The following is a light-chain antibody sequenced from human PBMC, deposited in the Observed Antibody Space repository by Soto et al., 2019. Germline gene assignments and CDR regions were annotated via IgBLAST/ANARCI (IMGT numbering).Light chain of an antibody. J-gene: IGKJ3*01. CDR3: QQYGSSSFT. V-gene: IGKV3-20*01. CDR1: QSVSSSF. Sequence: EIVLTQSPGTLSLSPGERATLSCRASQSVSSSFLAWYQQKPGQAPRLLIYGASSRATGIPDRFSGSGSGTAFTLTISSLEPEDFAVYYCQQYGSSSFTFGPGTKVEI. CDR2: GAS.